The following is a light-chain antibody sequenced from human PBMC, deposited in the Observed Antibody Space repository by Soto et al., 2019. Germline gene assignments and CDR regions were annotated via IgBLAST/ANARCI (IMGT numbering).Light chain of an antibody. CDR1: QSVTRS. J-gene: IGKJ4*01. V-gene: IGKV3-11*01. Sequence: EIVLIQSPATLSLSPGERATLSCRASQSVTRSLAWYQKKPGKAPRLLIYDASTRATDIPARFRGSGAGTDFTLTISSIEPEDFAVYYCQPRINWTITIGGGTKVE. CDR2: DAS. CDR3: QPRINWTIT.